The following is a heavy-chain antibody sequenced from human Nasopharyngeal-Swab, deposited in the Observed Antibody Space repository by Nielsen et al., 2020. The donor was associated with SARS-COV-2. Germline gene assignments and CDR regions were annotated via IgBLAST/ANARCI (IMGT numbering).Heavy chain of an antibody. CDR3: ARSRTAMTSPYYYYGMDV. CDR1: GFTFSSYD. Sequence: GESLKTSCAASGFTFSSYDMHWVRQATGKGLEWVSAIGTAGDTYYPGSVKGRFTISRENAKNSLYLQMNSLRAGDTAVYYCARSRTAMTSPYYYYGMDVWGQGTTVTVSS. CDR2: IGTAGDT. V-gene: IGHV3-13*01. D-gene: IGHD5-18*01. J-gene: IGHJ6*02.